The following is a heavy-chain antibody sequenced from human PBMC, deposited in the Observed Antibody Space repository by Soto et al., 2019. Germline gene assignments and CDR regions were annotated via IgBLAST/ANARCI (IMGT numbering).Heavy chain of an antibody. D-gene: IGHD3-16*02. J-gene: IGHJ4*02. CDR2: INPSGGST. CDR1: GYTFTSYY. Sequence: ASVKVSCKASGYTFTSYYMHWVRQAPGQGLEWMGIINPSGGSTSYAQKFQGRVTMTRDTSTSTVYMELSSLRSEDTAVYYCARDSSFLRLGELSLADYWGQGTLVTVSS. CDR3: ARDSSFLRLGELSLADY. V-gene: IGHV1-46*01.